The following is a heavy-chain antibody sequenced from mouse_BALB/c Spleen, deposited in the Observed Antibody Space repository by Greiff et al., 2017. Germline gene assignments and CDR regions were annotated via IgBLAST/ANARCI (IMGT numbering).Heavy chain of an antibody. J-gene: IGHJ4*01. CDR2: IDPANGNT. Sequence: VQLQQSGAELVKPGASVKLSCTASGFNIKDTYKHWVKQRPEQGLEWIGRIDPANGNTKYDPKFQGKATITADTSSNTAYLQLSSLTSEDTAVYYCATITMGAMDYWGQGTSVTVSS. CDR1: GFNIKDTY. V-gene: IGHV14-3*02. D-gene: IGHD1-1*02. CDR3: ATITMGAMDY.